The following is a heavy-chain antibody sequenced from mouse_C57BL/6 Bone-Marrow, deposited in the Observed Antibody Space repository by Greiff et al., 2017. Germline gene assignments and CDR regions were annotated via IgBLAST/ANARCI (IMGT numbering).Heavy chain of an antibody. CDR2: IWWDDDK. J-gene: IGHJ4*01. Sequence: QVQLKESGPGILQPSQTLSLTCSFSGFSLSTFGMGVGWIRQPSGKGLEWLAHIWWDDDKYYNPALKSRPTISKDTSKNQVFRKIANVDTADTATDYCARTGTGYYAMDYWGQGTSGTVSS. D-gene: IGHD4-1*01. CDR1: GFSLSTFGMG. V-gene: IGHV8-8*01. CDR3: ARTGTGYYAMDY.